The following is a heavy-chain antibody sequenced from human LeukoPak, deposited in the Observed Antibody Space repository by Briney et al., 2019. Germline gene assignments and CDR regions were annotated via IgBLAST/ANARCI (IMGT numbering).Heavy chain of an antibody. Sequence: GGSLRLSCAASGFTVSSNYMSWVRQAPGKGLEWVSVIYSGGSTYCADSVKGRFTISRDNSKNMLYLQMNSLRAEDTAVYYCAFGSGSYYKRYFDLCGRGTLVTVSS. J-gene: IGHJ2*01. D-gene: IGHD3-10*01. CDR1: GFTVSSNY. V-gene: IGHV3-66*01. CDR2: IYSGGST. CDR3: AFGSGSYYKRYFDL.